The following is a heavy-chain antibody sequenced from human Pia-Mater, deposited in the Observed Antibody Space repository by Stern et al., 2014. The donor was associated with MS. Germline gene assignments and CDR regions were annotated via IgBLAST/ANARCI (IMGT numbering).Heavy chain of an antibody. V-gene: IGHV1-18*01. CDR2: ISAYNGNT. CDR3: ARDGSIVVPRGDDAFDI. CDR1: GYTFTRYG. D-gene: IGHD3-22*01. J-gene: IGHJ3*02. Sequence: QVQLVQSGAEVKKPGASVKVSCKASGYTFTRYGISWVRQAPGQGLEWMGWISAYNGNTNYAQKLQGRVTMNTDTSTSTAYMELRSLRSDDTAVYYCARDGSIVVPRGDDAFDIWGQGTMVTVSS.